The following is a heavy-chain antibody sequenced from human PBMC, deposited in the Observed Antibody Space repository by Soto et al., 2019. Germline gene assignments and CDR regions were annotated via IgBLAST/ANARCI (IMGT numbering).Heavy chain of an antibody. CDR2: IWYDGSNK. D-gene: IGHD2-15*01. Sequence: QVQLVESGGGVVQPGRSLRLSCAASGFTFSSYGMHWVRQAPGKGLEWVAVIWYDGSNKYYADSVKGRFTISRDNSKNTLYLQMNSLRAEDTAVYYCARGGFCSGGSCYLYYYYYMDVWGKGTTVTVSS. CDR3: ARGGFCSGGSCYLYYYYYMDV. V-gene: IGHV3-33*01. CDR1: GFTFSSYG. J-gene: IGHJ6*03.